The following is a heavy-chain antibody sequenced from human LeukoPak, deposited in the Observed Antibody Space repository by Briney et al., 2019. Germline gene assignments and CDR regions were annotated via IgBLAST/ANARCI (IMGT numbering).Heavy chain of an antibody. J-gene: IGHJ4*02. CDR2: IGLNGYPL. D-gene: IGHD3-22*01. CDR1: GFPFSTYY. Sequence: GGSLRLSCAVSGFPFSTYYMSWIRQAPGKGLEWISYIGLNGYPLDYADSVKGRFTISRDNAKNSLYLDMNSLRAEDTAVYYCARKDFSSGSFNYWGQGTLVTVSS. V-gene: IGHV3-11*04. CDR3: ARKDFSSGSFNY.